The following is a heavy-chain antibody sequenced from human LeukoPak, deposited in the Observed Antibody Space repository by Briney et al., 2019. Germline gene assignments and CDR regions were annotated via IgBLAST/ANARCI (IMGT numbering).Heavy chain of an antibody. D-gene: IGHD2-2*01. V-gene: IGHV4-61*01. J-gene: IGHJ4*02. Sequence: SETLSLTCTVSGGSVSSGSYYWSWIRQPPGKGLEWIGYIYYSGSTNYNPSLKTRVPISVDTSKNQFSLKLSSVTAADTAVYYCASYCSSTSSYADFDYWGQGTLVTVSS. CDR1: GGSVSSGSYY. CDR2: IYYSGST. CDR3: ASYCSSTSSYADFDY.